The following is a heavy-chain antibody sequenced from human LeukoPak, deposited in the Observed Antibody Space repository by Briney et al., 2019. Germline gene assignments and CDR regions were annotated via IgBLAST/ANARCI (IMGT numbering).Heavy chain of an antibody. CDR1: GGSISSYY. D-gene: IGHD6-6*01. V-gene: IGHV4-59*01. CDR3: ARGDSRATGAARHFDY. J-gene: IGHJ4*02. CDR2: IYYSGST. Sequence: PSETLSLTCTVSGGSISSYYWSWIRQPPGKGLEWIGYIYYSGSTNYNPSLKSRVTISVDTSKNQFSLKLSSVTAADTAVYYCARGDSRATGAARHFDYWGQGTLVTVSS.